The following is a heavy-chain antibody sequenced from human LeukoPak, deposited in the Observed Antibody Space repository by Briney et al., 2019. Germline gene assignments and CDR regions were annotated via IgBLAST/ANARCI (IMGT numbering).Heavy chain of an antibody. CDR2: LDSSGAYI. CDR3: TRSGIYSSAWSDY. Sequence: GGSLRLSCAASGFTFNTYTMNWARQAPGKGLEWLSSLDSSGAYIFYADSVKGRFTISRDDAKNTVYLQMNSLRDEDTAVYYCTRSGIYSSAWSDYWGQGILVTVSS. D-gene: IGHD6-19*01. V-gene: IGHV3-21*01. J-gene: IGHJ4*02. CDR1: GFTFNTYT.